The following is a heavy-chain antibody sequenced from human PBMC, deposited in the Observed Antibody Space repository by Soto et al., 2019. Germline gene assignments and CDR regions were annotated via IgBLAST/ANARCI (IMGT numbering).Heavy chain of an antibody. V-gene: IGHV3-33*01. J-gene: IGHJ4*02. CDR3: AREDDILTGYGFDY. D-gene: IGHD3-9*01. CDR2: IWYDGSNK. CDR1: GFTFSSYG. Sequence: GGSLRLSCAASGFTFSSYGMHWVRQAPGKGLEWVAVIWYDGSNKYYADSVKGRFTISRDNSKNTLYLQMNSLRAEDTAVYYCAREDDILTGYGFDYWGQRTLVTVSS.